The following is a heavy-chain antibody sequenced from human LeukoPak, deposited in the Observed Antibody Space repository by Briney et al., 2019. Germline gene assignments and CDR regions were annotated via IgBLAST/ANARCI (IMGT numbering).Heavy chain of an antibody. CDR2: ISTDNSYR. J-gene: IGHJ4*02. V-gene: IGHV3-21*01. CDR1: GFSLSSYS. D-gene: IGHD6-13*01. Sequence: PGGSLRLSCAASGFSLSSYSMNWIRQAPGKGLEWVSSISTDNSYRHYADSVKGRFTISRDNAKNSLYLQMNSLRAEDTAVYYCARDYGCYSSSCHIDYWGQGTLVTVSS. CDR3: ARDYGCYSSSCHIDY.